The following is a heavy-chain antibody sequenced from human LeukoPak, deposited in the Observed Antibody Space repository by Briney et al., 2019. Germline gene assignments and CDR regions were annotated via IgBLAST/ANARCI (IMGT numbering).Heavy chain of an antibody. V-gene: IGHV3-74*01. D-gene: IGHD1-1*01. Sequence: PGGSLRLSCAASGFTSSSYWMHCVRQAPGKGLVWVSRIKSDGSGTSYADSVKGRFTISRDNAKNTLYLQMNSLRAEDTAVYYCATSRAWNLFDYWGQGTLVTVSS. CDR3: ATSRAWNLFDY. J-gene: IGHJ4*02. CDR2: IKSDGSGT. CDR1: GFTSSSYW.